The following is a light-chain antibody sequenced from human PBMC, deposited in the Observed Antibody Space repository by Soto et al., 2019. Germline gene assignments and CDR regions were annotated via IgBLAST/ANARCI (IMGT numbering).Light chain of an antibody. CDR2: AAS. CDR3: QQLNSYPWT. J-gene: IGKJ1*01. CDR1: QGISSY. Sequence: DIQLTQSPSFLSASVGDRVTLTCRASQGISSYLAWYQQKPGKAPKLLIYAASTLQSGVPSRFSGSGSGTEFPLTISSLQPEDFATYYCQQLNSYPWTFGQGTKVEIK. V-gene: IGKV1-9*01.